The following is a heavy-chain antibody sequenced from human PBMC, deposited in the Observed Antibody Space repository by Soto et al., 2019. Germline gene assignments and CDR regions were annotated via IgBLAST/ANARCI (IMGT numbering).Heavy chain of an antibody. CDR3: ARDRRAVAGLYFDY. D-gene: IGHD6-19*01. CDR1: GGTFSSYA. V-gene: IGHV1-69*06. Sequence: SVKVSCKASGGTFSSYAISWVRQAPGQGLEWMGGIIPIFGTANYAQKFQGRVTITADKSTSTAYMELSSLRSEDTAVYYCARDRRAVAGLYFDYWGQGTLVTVSS. J-gene: IGHJ4*02. CDR2: IIPIFGTA.